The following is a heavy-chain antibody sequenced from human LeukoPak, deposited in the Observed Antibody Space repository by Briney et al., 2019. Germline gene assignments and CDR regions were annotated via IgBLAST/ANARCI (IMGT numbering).Heavy chain of an antibody. CDR1: GYTFTSYY. V-gene: IGHV1-46*01. Sequence: ASVKVSCKASGYTFTSYYMHWVRQAPGQGLEWMGMINPSGGSTSYAQKFQGRVTMTRDTSTSTVYMELSSLRSEDTAVYYCARDKRGPPGSLRTYNWFDPWGQGTLVTVSS. CDR2: INPSGGST. CDR3: ARDKRGPPGSLRTYNWFDP. D-gene: IGHD2-15*01. J-gene: IGHJ5*02.